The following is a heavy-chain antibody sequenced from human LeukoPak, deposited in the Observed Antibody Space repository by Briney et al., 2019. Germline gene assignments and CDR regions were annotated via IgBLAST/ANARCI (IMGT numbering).Heavy chain of an antibody. V-gene: IGHV3-48*04. CDR2: ISSSSSSI. Sequence: GRSLRLSCAASGFRFSGKSMNWVRQAPGKGLEWVSHISSSSSSIFHADSVKGRFSISRDNAKNSLYLQMNSLRAEDTAVYYCAKGDGYSYGSLFDDWGQGTLVTVSS. D-gene: IGHD5-18*01. J-gene: IGHJ4*02. CDR1: GFRFSGKS. CDR3: AKGDGYSYGSLFDD.